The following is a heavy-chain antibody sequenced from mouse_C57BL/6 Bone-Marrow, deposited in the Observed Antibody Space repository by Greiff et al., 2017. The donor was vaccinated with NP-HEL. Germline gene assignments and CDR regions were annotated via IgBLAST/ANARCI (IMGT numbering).Heavy chain of an antibody. CDR1: GFTFSSYA. CDR2: LSDGGSYT. Sequence: EVKVVESGGGLVKPGGSLKLSCAASGFTFSSYAMSWDRQTPEKRLEWVATLSDGGSYTYYPDNVKGRFTISRDNAKNNLYLQMSHLKSEDTAMYYCARDDYGAMDYWGQGTSVTVSS. V-gene: IGHV5-4*01. D-gene: IGHD1-1*02. J-gene: IGHJ4*01. CDR3: ARDDYGAMDY.